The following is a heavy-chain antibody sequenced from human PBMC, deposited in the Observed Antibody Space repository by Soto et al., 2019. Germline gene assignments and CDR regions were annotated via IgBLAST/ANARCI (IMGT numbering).Heavy chain of an antibody. V-gene: IGHV4-4*07. CDR3: VRDGTKTLRDWFEP. J-gene: IGHJ5*02. CDR1: GGSISGLY. Sequence: ESLSLSCPVSGGSISGLYWSWIRKSAGKGLEWIGLIYTTGTTDYNPSLKSRVMMSVDTSKKQFSLKLRSVTAADTAVYYCVRDGTKTLRDWFEPWGQGISVTVSS. D-gene: IGHD1-1*01. CDR2: IYTTGTT.